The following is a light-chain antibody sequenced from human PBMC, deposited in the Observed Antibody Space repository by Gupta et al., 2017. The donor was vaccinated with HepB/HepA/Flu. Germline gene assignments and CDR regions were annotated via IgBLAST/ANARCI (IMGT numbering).Light chain of an antibody. J-gene: IGKJ1*01. Sequence: DIVMTQSPDSLAVSLGERATINCKSSQSVLYSSNNKNYLAWYQQKPGQPPKLLIYWASTREYGVPDRFSGRGSETDFTLTISSPQAEDVAVYYCQQANSTPRTFGQGTKVEIK. CDR3: QQANSTPRT. CDR1: QSVLYSSNNKNY. V-gene: IGKV4-1*01. CDR2: WAS.